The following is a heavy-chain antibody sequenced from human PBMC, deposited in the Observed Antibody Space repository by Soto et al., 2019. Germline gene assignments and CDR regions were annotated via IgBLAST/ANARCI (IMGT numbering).Heavy chain of an antibody. D-gene: IGHD3-3*01. Sequence: KPSETLSLTCTVSGASISSSRSYWGWVRQPPGKGLEWIVSFYYTGGTYSTYYNPSLKSRVTISVDTSKSQFSLNLRSVTAADTAVYYCASPRQGHYDFLSGYYALDYWGQGTLVTVSS. V-gene: IGHV4-39*01. J-gene: IGHJ4*02. CDR1: GASISSSRSY. CDR2: FYYTGGT. CDR3: ASPRQGHYDFLSGYYALDY.